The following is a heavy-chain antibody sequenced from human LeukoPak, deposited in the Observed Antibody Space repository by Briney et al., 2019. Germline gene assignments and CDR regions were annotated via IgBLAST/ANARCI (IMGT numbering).Heavy chain of an antibody. Sequence: GGSLRLSCAASGFTFSSYSMNWVRQAPGKGLEWVSSISSSSYIYYADSVKGRFTISRDNAKNSLYLQMNSLRAEDTAVYYCARDPGTYYYDSKAGAFDIWGQGTMVTVSS. D-gene: IGHD3-22*01. J-gene: IGHJ3*02. V-gene: IGHV3-21*01. CDR1: GFTFSSYS. CDR2: ISSSSYI. CDR3: ARDPGTYYYDSKAGAFDI.